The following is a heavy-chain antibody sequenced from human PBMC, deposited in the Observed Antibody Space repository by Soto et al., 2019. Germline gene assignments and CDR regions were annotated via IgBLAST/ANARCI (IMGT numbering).Heavy chain of an antibody. CDR3: TRDQGGSYDSWFDP. CDR2: IIGSSTGT. CDR1: GFTFNTYA. D-gene: IGHD1-26*01. Sequence: GGSRRLSCTASGFTFNTYAMSWVRQAPGKGLEWVSTIIGSSTGTNYADSVKGRFTISRDNAKNTVSLQMNSLRVDDTAVYFCTRDQGGSYDSWFDPWGLGTLVTVSS. J-gene: IGHJ5*02. V-gene: IGHV3-23*01.